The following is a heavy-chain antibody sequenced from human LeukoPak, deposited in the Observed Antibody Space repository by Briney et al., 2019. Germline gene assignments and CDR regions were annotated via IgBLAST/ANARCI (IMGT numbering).Heavy chain of an antibody. CDR1: GFTFSSYS. Sequence: GGSLRLTCAASGFTFSSYSMNWVRQAPGKGLEWVSSISSSSSYIYYADSVKGRFTISRDNAKNSLYLQMNSLRAEDTAVYYCASGSRDGYNDYWGQGTLVTVSS. D-gene: IGHD5-24*01. V-gene: IGHV3-21*01. J-gene: IGHJ4*02. CDR2: ISSSSSYI. CDR3: ASGSRDGYNDY.